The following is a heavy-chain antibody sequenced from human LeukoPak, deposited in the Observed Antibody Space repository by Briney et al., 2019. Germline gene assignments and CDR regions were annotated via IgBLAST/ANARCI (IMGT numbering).Heavy chain of an antibody. D-gene: IGHD2-15*01. CDR2: IWYDGNAK. CDR1: GFTFSSYA. J-gene: IGHJ4*02. Sequence: GGSLRLSCAASGFTFSSYAMHWVRQAPGKGLEWLAIIWYDGNAKYYADSVQGRFTISRDNSKNTLYLQMNSLRAEDTAGYYFARLSRDMTSSFDYWGQGTLVTVSS. CDR3: ARLSRDMTSSFDY. V-gene: IGHV3-33*01.